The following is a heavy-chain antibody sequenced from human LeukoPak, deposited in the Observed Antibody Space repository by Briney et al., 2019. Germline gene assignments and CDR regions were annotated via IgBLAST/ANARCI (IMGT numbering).Heavy chain of an antibody. CDR1: GGTFSSYA. V-gene: IGHV1-69*13. Sequence: SVKVSCKASGGTFSSYAISWVRQAPGQGLEWMGGIIPIFGTANYAQKFQGRVTITADESTSTAYMELRSLRSDDTAVYYCARAKGPTIFGVVIRSSYGMDVWGQGTTVTVSS. J-gene: IGHJ6*02. CDR2: IIPIFGTA. CDR3: ARAKGPTIFGVVIRSSYGMDV. D-gene: IGHD3-3*01.